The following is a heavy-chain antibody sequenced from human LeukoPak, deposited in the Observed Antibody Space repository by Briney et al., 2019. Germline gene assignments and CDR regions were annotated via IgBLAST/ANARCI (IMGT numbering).Heavy chain of an antibody. J-gene: IGHJ4*02. CDR3: SKDRALSTVTTFDS. CDR1: GFTFSNYA. V-gene: IGHV3-23*01. D-gene: IGHD4-17*01. Sequence: GGSLRLSCAASGFTFSNYAMIWVRQAPGKGLEWVSGISATGGRTYYADSVKGRVTISRVNSKNTLYLQMNSLKADDTAIYYCSKDRALSTVTTFDSWGQGTLVTVSS. CDR2: ISATGGRT.